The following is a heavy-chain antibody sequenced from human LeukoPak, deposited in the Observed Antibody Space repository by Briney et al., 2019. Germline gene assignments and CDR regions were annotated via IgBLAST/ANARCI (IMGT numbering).Heavy chain of an antibody. CDR1: GFTFGSYP. Sequence: PGGSLRLSCAASGFTFGSYPMNWVRQAPGKGLEWVSYISNSGANIYYGDSVKGRFTISRDNAKNSLFLQMDSLRAEDTAVYYCAKVRGGGSRLDFQHWGQGTLVVVSS. D-gene: IGHD3-16*01. V-gene: IGHV3-21*01. CDR2: ISNSGANI. CDR3: AKVRGGGSRLDFQH. J-gene: IGHJ1*01.